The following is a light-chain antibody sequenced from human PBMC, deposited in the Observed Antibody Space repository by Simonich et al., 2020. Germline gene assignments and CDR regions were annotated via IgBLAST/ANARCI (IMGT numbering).Light chain of an antibody. CDR3: LLSYSGARLVV. V-gene: IGLV7-46*01. Sequence: QAVVTQEPSLTVSPGGTVTLTCGSSTGAVTSGHYPYWFQQKPGQAPRTLIYDTSNKPSWTPARFSGSLLGGKAALTLSGAQPEDEAEYYCLLSYSGARLVVFGGGTKPTVL. CDR1: TGAVTSGHY. CDR2: DTS. J-gene: IGLJ2*01.